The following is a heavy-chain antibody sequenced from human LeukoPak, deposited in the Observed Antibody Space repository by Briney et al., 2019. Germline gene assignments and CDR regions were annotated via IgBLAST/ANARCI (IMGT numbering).Heavy chain of an antibody. Sequence: GGSLRLSCAASGFTFSSYAMHWVRQAPGKGLEYVSAISSNGGSTYYANSVRGRFTISRDNSKNTLYLQMGSLRAEDMAVYYCARVVWSSNGYYYYYMDVWGKGTTVTVSS. CDR2: ISSNGGST. CDR1: GFTFSSYA. CDR3: ARVVWSSNGYYYYYMDV. D-gene: IGHD3/OR15-3a*01. J-gene: IGHJ6*03. V-gene: IGHV3-64*01.